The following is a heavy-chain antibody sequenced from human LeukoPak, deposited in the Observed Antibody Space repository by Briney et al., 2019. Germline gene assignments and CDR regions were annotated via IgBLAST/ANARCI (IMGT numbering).Heavy chain of an antibody. CDR1: GYSFTGHY. J-gene: IGHJ5*02. D-gene: IGHD1-1*01. Sequence: ASVKVSCKASGYSFTGHYMHWVRQAPGQGLEWMGWINPNSGGTNYAQKFQGRVTMTRDTSISTAYMELTRLKPDDTAVYYCARNGRALNWFDPWGQGTLVTVSS. V-gene: IGHV1-2*02. CDR3: ARNGRALNWFDP. CDR2: INPNSGGT.